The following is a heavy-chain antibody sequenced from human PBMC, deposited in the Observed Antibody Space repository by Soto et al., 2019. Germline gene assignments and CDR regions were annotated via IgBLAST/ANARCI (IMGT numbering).Heavy chain of an antibody. Sequence: PSETLSLTCTVSGGSISSYYWSWIRQPPGKGLEWIGYIYYSGSTNYNPSLKSRVTISVDTSKNQFSLKLSSVTAADTAVYYCGRPRTTVPPWGFQHGGRGTRVTVS. CDR2: IYYSGST. V-gene: IGHV4-59*01. CDR3: GRPRTTVPPWGFQH. CDR1: GGSISSYY. J-gene: IGHJ1*01. D-gene: IGHD4-17*01.